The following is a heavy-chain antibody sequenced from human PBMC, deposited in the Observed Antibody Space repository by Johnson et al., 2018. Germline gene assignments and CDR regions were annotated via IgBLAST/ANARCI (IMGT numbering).Heavy chain of an antibody. CDR2: ISWNSGSI. CDR3: AGDGPGPYYHGEHYMDV. CDR1: GFTFDDYA. D-gene: IGHD3-10*01. V-gene: IGHV3-9*01. J-gene: IGHJ6*03. Sequence: VQLVQSGGGLVQPGRSLRLSCAASGFTFDDYAMHWVRQAPGKGLEWVSGISWNSGSIGYADSVKGRFTISRENSQNTLYLQMNRLRVEGTAVYYWAGDGPGPYYHGEHYMDVWGKGTTVTVS.